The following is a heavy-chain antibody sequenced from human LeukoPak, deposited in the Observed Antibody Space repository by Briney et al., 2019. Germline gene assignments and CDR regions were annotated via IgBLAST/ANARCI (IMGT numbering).Heavy chain of an antibody. CDR2: ISAYNGNT. J-gene: IGHJ4*02. CDR3: ARVSYYYDSSGYSHFEY. V-gene: IGHV1-18*01. D-gene: IGHD3-22*01. CDR1: GYTFTSYG. Sequence: ASVKVSCKASGYTFTSYGISWVRQAPGQGLEWMGWISAYNGNTNYAQKLQGRVTMTTDTSTSTAYMELRSLRSDDTAVYYCARVSYYYDSSGYSHFEYWGQGTLVTVSS.